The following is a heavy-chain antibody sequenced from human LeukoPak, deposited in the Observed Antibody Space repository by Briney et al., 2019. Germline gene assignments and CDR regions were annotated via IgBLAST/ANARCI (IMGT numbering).Heavy chain of an antibody. V-gene: IGHV4-59*08. CDR2: IYYSGTT. Sequence: PSETLSLTCTVSGGSISNFYWSWIRQFPGKGLEWIGCIYYSGTTNYNPSLKSRVTISVDTSKNQFSLKLSSVTAADTAVYYCARLSVVGDAFDIWGQGTMVTVSS. CDR1: GGSISNFY. J-gene: IGHJ3*02. D-gene: IGHD3-22*01. CDR3: ARLSVVGDAFDI.